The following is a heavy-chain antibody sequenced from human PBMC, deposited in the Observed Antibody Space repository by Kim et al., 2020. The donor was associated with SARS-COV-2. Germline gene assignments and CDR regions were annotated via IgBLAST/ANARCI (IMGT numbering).Heavy chain of an antibody. CDR1: GYSISSGDYY. CDR2: IFYRGAS. CDR3: AREGSEARNDADY. Sequence: SETLSLTCTVSGYSISSGDYYWSWIRQHPGKGLEWIGYIFYRGASYYNPSLRSRVTISIDASKNQFSLKLSSVTAADTAVYYCAREGSEARNDADYWGQG. V-gene: IGHV4-31*03. J-gene: IGHJ4*02. D-gene: IGHD1-1*01.